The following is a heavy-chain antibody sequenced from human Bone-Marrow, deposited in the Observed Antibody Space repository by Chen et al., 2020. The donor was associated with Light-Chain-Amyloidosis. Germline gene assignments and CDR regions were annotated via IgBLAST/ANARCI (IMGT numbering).Heavy chain of an antibody. V-gene: IGHV3-23*04. CDR1: GFAFSSYA. J-gene: IGHJ3*02. D-gene: IGHD3-9*01. CDR3: AKVISYDCVLPGCPADAFDI. CDR2: ISGSGCRS. Sequence: EVQLVESGGGLLQRGGSLRLSCAAAGFAFSSYAMSWVRQAPGKGLEWASTISGSGCRSDFGSSVNGRLTSSSDNSQHALLLQRCSLRVEDTAVCYCAKVISYDCVLPGCPADAFDIWGQGKRVTVSS.